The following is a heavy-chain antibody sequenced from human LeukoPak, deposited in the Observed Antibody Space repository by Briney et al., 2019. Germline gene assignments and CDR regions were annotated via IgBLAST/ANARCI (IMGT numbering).Heavy chain of an antibody. J-gene: IGHJ6*02. D-gene: IGHD2-8*01. CDR1: GFTFSDYY. CDR3: ARDGDIVLMVYARREYGMDV. V-gene: IGHV3-11*01. CDR2: ISSSGSTI. Sequence: PGGSLRLSCAASGFTFSDYYMSWIRQAPGKGLEWVSYISSSGSTIYYADSVKGRFTISRDNAKNSLYLQMTGLRAEDTAVYYCARDGDIVLMVYARREYGMDVWGQGTTVTVSS.